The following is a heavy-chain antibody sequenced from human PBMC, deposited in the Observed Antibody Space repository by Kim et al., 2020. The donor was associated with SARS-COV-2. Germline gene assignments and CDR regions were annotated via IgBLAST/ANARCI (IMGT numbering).Heavy chain of an antibody. CDR3: ASQLRITMIVVVHYAFVI. V-gene: IGHV1-2*02. J-gene: IGHJ3*02. Sequence: ASVKVSCKASGYTFTGYYMHWVRQAPGQGLEGMGWINPNSGGSNYAQKFQGRVTMTRDTSISTAYMELSRLRYDDTAVYYCASQLRITMIVVVHYAFVIWGQGTIVTVSS. D-gene: IGHD3-22*01. CDR1: GYTFTGYY. CDR2: INPNSGGS.